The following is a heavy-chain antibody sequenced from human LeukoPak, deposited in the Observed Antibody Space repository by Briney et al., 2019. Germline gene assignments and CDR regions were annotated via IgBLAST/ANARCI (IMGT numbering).Heavy chain of an antibody. CDR3: AKDKDTSGWDH. Sequence: PGGSLRLSCAASGFTFDDYAMRWVRQAPGKGLEWVSFVVASGDKAYYADSVKGRFTISRDNRKNSLFLQMNSLRSEDTALYYCAKDKDTSGWDHWGQGTLVTVSS. CDR2: VVASGDKA. D-gene: IGHD6-19*01. V-gene: IGHV3-43*02. CDR1: GFTFDDYA. J-gene: IGHJ4*02.